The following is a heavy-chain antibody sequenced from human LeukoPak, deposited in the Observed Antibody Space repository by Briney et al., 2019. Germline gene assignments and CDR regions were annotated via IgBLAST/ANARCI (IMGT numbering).Heavy chain of an antibody. CDR1: GFTFDDYA. V-gene: IGHV3-9*01. CDR2: ISWNSGSI. CDR3: AKDRAAMVLGWFDP. Sequence: GRSLRLSCAASGFTFDDYAMHWVRQAPGKGLEWVSGISWNSGSIGYADSVKGRFTISRDNAKNSLYLQMNSLRAEDTALYYCAKDRAAMVLGWFDPWGQGTLATVS. J-gene: IGHJ5*02. D-gene: IGHD5-18*01.